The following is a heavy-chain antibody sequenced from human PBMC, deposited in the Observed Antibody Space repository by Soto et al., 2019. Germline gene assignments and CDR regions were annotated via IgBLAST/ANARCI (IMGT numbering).Heavy chain of an antibody. V-gene: IGHV3-30-3*01. D-gene: IGHD6-6*01. Sequence: QVQLVESGGGVVQPGRSLRLSCAASGFTFSSYAMHWVRQAPGKGLEWVAVISYDGSNKYYADSVKGRFTNSRDNSKNTLYLQMNSLRAEDTAVYYCAREPPSIAARRLDYWGQGTLVTVSS. CDR3: AREPPSIAARRLDY. CDR1: GFTFSSYA. CDR2: ISYDGSNK. J-gene: IGHJ4*02.